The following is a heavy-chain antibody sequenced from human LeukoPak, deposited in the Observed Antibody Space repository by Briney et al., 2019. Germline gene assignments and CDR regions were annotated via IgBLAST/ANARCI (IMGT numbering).Heavy chain of an antibody. Sequence: GGSLRLSCAASGFTFSGSAMHWVRQASGKGLEWVGRIRSKANSYATAYAASVKGRFTISRDDSKNTAYLQMNSLKTEDTAVYYCATDSGRRGYDSSGGDFDYWGQGTLVTVSS. J-gene: IGHJ4*02. D-gene: IGHD3-22*01. CDR3: ATDSGRRGYDSSGGDFDY. V-gene: IGHV3-73*01. CDR1: GFTFSGSA. CDR2: IRSKANSYAT.